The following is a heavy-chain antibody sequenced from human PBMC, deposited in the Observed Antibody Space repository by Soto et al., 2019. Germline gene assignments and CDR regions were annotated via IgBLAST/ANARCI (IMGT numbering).Heavy chain of an antibody. D-gene: IGHD3-16*02. CDR2: ITGSGGST. Sequence: GGSLRLSCAASGFTFSSYAINWVRQAPVRGLEWVSGITGSGGSTYYADSVKGRFTISRDNSKNTLYLQMNSLRAEDTAVYFYSGGFLHRYHPEYFQHWGQGTLVTVSS. J-gene: IGHJ1*01. CDR3: SGGFLHRYHPEYFQH. V-gene: IGHV3-23*01. CDR1: GFTFSSYA.